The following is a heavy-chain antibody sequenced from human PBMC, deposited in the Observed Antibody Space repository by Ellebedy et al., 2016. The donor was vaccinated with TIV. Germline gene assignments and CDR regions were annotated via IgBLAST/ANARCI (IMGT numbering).Heavy chain of an antibody. D-gene: IGHD1-26*01. CDR1: GGSINSYY. CDR3: ARVGRVGGYYFDY. CDR2: IYYTGSA. V-gene: IGHV4-59*01. Sequence: SETLSLXXTVSGGSINSYYWSWIRQPPGKGLEWVGHIYYTGSASYNSSLKSRVTMSVDTSKNQFSLKLSSVIAADTAVYYCARVGRVGGYYFDYWGQGTLVTVSS. J-gene: IGHJ4*02.